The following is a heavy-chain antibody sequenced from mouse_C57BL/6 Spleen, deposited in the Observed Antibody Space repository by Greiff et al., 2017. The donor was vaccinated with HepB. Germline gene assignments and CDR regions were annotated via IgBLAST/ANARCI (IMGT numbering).Heavy chain of an antibody. CDR2: IDPSDSET. J-gene: IGHJ2*01. Sequence: QVQLQQPGAELVRPGSSVKLSCKASGYTFTSYWMHWVKQRPIQGLEWIGNIDPSDSETHYNQKFKDKATLTVDKSSSTAYMQLSSLTSEDSAVYYCARKNDGYHYFDYWGQGTTLTVSS. V-gene: IGHV1-52*01. D-gene: IGHD2-3*01. CDR3: ARKNDGYHYFDY. CDR1: GYTFTSYW.